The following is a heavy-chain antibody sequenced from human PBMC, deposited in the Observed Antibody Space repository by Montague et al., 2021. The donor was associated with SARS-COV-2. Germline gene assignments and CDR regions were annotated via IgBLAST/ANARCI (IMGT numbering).Heavy chain of an antibody. D-gene: IGHD3-10*01. CDR2: IYPGDSDT. Sequence: QSGAEVKKPGESLKISCKGSGYSFTSYWIGWVRQMPGKGLEWMGIIYPGDSDTRYSPSFQGQVTISADKSISTAYLQWSSLKASDTAMYYCARLLYAGFGEFFAYWFDPWGQGTLVTVSS. J-gene: IGHJ5*02. CDR3: ARLLYAGFGEFFAYWFDP. CDR1: GYSFTSYW. V-gene: IGHV5-51*01.